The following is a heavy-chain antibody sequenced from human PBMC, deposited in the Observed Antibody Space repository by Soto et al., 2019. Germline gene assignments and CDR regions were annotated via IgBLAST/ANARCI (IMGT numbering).Heavy chain of an antibody. D-gene: IGHD2-2*01. CDR1: GDNFKKNV. CDR3: ASASSTSWLYYFDY. J-gene: IGHJ4*02. CDR2: IMPLFGKP. Sequence: SVKVSCKTSGDNFKKNVFTWVRQAPGQGLEWMGGIMPLFGKPDYAQKFQGRVTITADESTSTTYMELSSLRSEDTALYFCASASSTSWLYYFDYWGQGTRVTVSS. V-gene: IGHV1-69*13.